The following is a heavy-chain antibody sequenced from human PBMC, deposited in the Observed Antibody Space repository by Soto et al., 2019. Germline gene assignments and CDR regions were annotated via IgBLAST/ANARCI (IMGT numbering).Heavy chain of an antibody. D-gene: IGHD3-3*01. Sequence: SETLSLTCTVSGGAINSYYWTWIRQPAGKGLEWIGRIYSSGSTKYNPSLQSRVTMSLDTSKNQFSLRLTSVTAADTAVYYCARVQRFSDWFDPWGQGTLLSVSS. CDR2: IYSSGST. V-gene: IGHV4-4*07. CDR3: ARVQRFSDWFDP. CDR1: GGAINSYY. J-gene: IGHJ5*02.